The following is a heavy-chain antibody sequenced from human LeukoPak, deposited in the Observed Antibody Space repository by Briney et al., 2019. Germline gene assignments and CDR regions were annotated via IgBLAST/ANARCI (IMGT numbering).Heavy chain of an antibody. Sequence: HPGGSLRLSCAASGFTFSSYAMSWVRQAPGKGLEWVSAISGSGGSTYYADSVKGRFTISRDNSKNTLSLQMNSLRAEDTAVYYCAKGLSGWSPFDPWGQGTLVTVSS. CDR3: AKGLSGWSPFDP. V-gene: IGHV3-23*01. CDR1: GFTFSSYA. D-gene: IGHD6-19*01. CDR2: ISGSGGST. J-gene: IGHJ5*02.